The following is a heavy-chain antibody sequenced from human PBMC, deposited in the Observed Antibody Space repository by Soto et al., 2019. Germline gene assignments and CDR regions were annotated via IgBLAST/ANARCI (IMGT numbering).Heavy chain of an antibody. V-gene: IGHV1-69*13. D-gene: IGHD3-3*01. CDR3: ASFGVVIIDDYYYGMDV. J-gene: IGHJ6*02. CDR1: GGTFSSYA. CDR2: IIPIFGTA. Sequence: ASVKVSCKASGGTFSSYASSWVRQAPGQGLEWMGGIIPIFGTANYAQKFQGRVTITADESTSTAYMELSSLRSEDTAVYYCASFGVVIIDDYYYGMDVWGQGTTVTVSS.